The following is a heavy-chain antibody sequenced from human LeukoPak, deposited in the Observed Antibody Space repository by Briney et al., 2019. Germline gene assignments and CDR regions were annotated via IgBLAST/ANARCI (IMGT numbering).Heavy chain of an antibody. D-gene: IGHD4-17*01. Sequence: PGRSLRLSCAASGFTFDDYAMHWVRQAPGKGLEWVSGISWNSGSIGYADSVKGRFTISRGNAKNSLYLQMNSLRAEDTALYYCAKPGDGDYAYFDYWGQGTLVTVSS. V-gene: IGHV3-9*01. CDR1: GFTFDDYA. J-gene: IGHJ4*02. CDR3: AKPGDGDYAYFDY. CDR2: ISWNSGSI.